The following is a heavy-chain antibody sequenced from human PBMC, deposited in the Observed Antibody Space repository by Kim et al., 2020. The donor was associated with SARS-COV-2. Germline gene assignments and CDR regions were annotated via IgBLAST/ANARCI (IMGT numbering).Heavy chain of an antibody. CDR1: GFTFSSYG. J-gene: IGHJ4*02. CDR3: ASSARYGDYANDDY. CDR2: IWYDGSNK. V-gene: IGHV3-33*01. Sequence: LSLTCAASGFTFSSYGMHWVRQAPGKGLEWVAVIWYDGSNKYYADSVKGRFTISRDNSKNTLYLQMNSLRAEDTAVYYCASSARYGDYANDDYWGQG. D-gene: IGHD4-17*01.